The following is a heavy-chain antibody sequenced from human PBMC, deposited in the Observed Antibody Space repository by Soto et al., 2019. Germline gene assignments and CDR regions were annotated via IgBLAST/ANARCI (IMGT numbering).Heavy chain of an antibody. V-gene: IGHV3-33*01. CDR3: ARDFIVGAPDYFDY. Sequence: PGGSLRLSCAASGFTFRSYGIHLVRQAPGKGLEWVGIIWYDGSNKYYADSVKGRFTISRDSSKNTVYLQMDSLRVEDTAVYYCARDFIVGAPDYFDYWGQGTLVTVSS. CDR2: IWYDGSNK. J-gene: IGHJ4*02. D-gene: IGHD1-26*01. CDR1: GFTFRSYG.